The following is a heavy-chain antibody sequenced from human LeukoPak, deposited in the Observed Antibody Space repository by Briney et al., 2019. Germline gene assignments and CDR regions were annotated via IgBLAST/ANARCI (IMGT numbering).Heavy chain of an antibody. V-gene: IGHV1-2*02. CDR1: GYTFTGYY. CDR2: INPNSGGT. CDR3: ARVEMVRGVSAP. D-gene: IGHD3-10*01. Sequence: ASVKVSCKASGYTFTGYYMHWVRQAPGQGLEWMGWINPNSGGTNYAQKFQGRVTMTRDTSISTAYMELSRLRSDDTAVYYCARVEMVRGVSAPWGQGTLVTVSS. J-gene: IGHJ5*02.